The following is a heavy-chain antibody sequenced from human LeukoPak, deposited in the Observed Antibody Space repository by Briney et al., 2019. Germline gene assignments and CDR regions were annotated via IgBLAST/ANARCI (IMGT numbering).Heavy chain of an antibody. J-gene: IGHJ4*02. D-gene: IGHD2-2*02. CDR2: ISGSGGST. CDR1: GFTFSYNA. Sequence: GGSLRLSCAASGFTFSYNAMSWVRQAPGKGLEWVSAISGSGGSTYYADSVKGRFTVSRDNSKNTLYLQMNSLRAEDTAVYYCAKIGGYCSSTSCYNIFDYWGQGTLVTVSS. V-gene: IGHV3-23*01. CDR3: AKIGGYCSSTSCYNIFDY.